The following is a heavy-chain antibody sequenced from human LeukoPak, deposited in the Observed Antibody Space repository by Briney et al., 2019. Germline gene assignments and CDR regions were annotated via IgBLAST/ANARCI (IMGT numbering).Heavy chain of an antibody. V-gene: IGHV3-66*01. CDR3: ARGRSSGWGEGY. CDR1: GFTVSSNY. D-gene: IGHD6-19*01. CDR2: IYSDGST. Sequence: QPGGSLRLSCAASGFTVSSNYMNWVRQAPGKGLEWVSLIYSDGSTYYADSVKGRFTISRDNSKNTLYLQMNSLRAEDTAVYYCARGRSSGWGEGYWGQGTLVTVSS. J-gene: IGHJ4*02.